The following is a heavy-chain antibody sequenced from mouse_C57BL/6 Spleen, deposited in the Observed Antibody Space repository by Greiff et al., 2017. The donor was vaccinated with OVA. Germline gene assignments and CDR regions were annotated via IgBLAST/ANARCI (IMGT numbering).Heavy chain of an antibody. Sequence: QVQLKESGPELVKPGASVKISCKASGYTFTDYYINWVKQRPGQGLEWIGWIYPGSGNTKYNEKFKGKATLTVDTSSSTAYMQLSSLTSEDSAVYFCARSAAVYYDYDREYAMDYWGQGTSVTVSS. V-gene: IGHV1-84*01. CDR1: GYTFTDYY. D-gene: IGHD2-4*01. CDR2: IYPGSGNT. J-gene: IGHJ4*01. CDR3: ARSAAVYYDYDREYAMDY.